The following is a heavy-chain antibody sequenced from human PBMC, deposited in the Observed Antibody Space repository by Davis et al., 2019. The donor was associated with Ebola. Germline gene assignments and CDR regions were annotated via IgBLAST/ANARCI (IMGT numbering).Heavy chain of an antibody. CDR3: ARGTVTHYGPVDY. D-gene: IGHD4-17*01. CDR1: GGSISSYY. Sequence: SETLSLTCTVSGGSISSYYWSWIRQPPGKGLEWIGYIYYSGSTNYNPSLKSRVTISVDTSKNQFSLKLSSVTAADTAVYYCARGTVTHYGPVDYWGQGTLVTVSS. J-gene: IGHJ4*02. V-gene: IGHV4-59*01. CDR2: IYYSGST.